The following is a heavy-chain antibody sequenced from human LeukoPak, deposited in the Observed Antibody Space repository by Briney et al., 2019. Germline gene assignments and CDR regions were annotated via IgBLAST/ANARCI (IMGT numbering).Heavy chain of an antibody. D-gene: IGHD5-18*01. CDR1: GGTFSSYA. Sequence: SVKVSCKASGGTFSSYAISWVRQAPGQGLEWMGRIIPIFGTANYAQKFQGRVTITTDESTSTAYMELSSLKSEDTAVYYCASGYSYGQYYFDYWGQGTLVTVSS. J-gene: IGHJ4*02. CDR2: IIPIFGTA. CDR3: ASGYSYGQYYFDY. V-gene: IGHV1-69*05.